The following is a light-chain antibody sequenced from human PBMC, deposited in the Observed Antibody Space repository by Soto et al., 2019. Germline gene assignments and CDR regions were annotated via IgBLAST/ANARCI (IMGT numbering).Light chain of an antibody. CDR1: QGISSY. CDR3: QHLNSYPRT. V-gene: IGKV1-9*01. CDR2: AAS. J-gene: IGKJ2*01. Sequence: DIQLTQSPSFLYASVGDRVTITCRASQGISSYLAWYQQKPGKAPKLLIYAASNLQSGVPSRFSGSGSGTEFTLTISSLQPEDFATYYCQHLNSYPRTFGQGTKLEIK.